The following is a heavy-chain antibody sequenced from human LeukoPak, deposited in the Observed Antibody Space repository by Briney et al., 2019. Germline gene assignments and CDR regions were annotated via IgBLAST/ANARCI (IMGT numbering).Heavy chain of an antibody. CDR3: ARTNSGYSYEPTVDY. D-gene: IGHD5-18*01. CDR2: ISSSSSYI. V-gene: IGHV3-21*01. CDR1: GFTFSSYS. Sequence: GGSLRLSCAASGFTFSSYSMNWVRQAPGKGLEWVSSISSSSSYIYYADSVKGRFTISRDNAKNSLYLQMNSLRAEDTAVYYCARTNSGYSYEPTVDYWGQGTLVTVSS. J-gene: IGHJ4*02.